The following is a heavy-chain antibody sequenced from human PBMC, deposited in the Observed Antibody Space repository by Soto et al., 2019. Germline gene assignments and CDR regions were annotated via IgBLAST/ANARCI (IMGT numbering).Heavy chain of an antibody. Sequence: ASVKVSCKASGHTFTSFYLHWVRQAPGQGLEWMGIINPSGGSTSYAQNFQGRVTMTRDTSTSTVYMELSSLISEDTAVYFCARGRDGYNLYYFDYWGQGTLVTVSS. CDR2: INPSGGST. CDR3: ARGRDGYNLYYFDY. V-gene: IGHV1-46*01. D-gene: IGHD5-12*01. CDR1: GHTFTSFY. J-gene: IGHJ4*02.